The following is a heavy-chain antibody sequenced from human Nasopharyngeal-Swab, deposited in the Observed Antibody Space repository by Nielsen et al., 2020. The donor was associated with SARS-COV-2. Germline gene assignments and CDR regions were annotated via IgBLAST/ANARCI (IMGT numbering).Heavy chain of an antibody. CDR1: GFTFGAFG. J-gene: IGHJ5*01. CDR2: IWNHGKES. CDR3: ARDPDTSGHYSFLDS. D-gene: IGHD3-22*01. Sequence: GGSLRLSCAASGFTFGAFGMHWVRQAPGKGLEWVGVIWNHGKESVYADAAKGRFAITRDNSKNTLYLQVSSLRSEDTAVYYCARDPDTSGHYSFLDSWGQGALVTVSS. V-gene: IGHV3-33*08.